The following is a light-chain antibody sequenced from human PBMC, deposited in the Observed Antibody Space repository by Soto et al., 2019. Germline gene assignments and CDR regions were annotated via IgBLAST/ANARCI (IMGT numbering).Light chain of an antibody. CDR3: GSWDSSLSAYV. J-gene: IGLJ1*01. V-gene: IGLV1-40*01. CDR1: GSNIGAGYD. CDR2: GNS. Sequence: VLTQPPSVSGAPGQRVTISCTGSGSNIGAGYDVHWYQQLPGTAPKLLIYGNSNRPSGVPDRFSGSKSGTSASLAITGFQTGDEADYYCGSWDSSLSAYVFGTGTKVTVL.